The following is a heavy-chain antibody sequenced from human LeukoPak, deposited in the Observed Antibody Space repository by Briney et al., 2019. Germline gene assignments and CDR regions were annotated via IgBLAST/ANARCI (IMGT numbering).Heavy chain of an antibody. CDR1: GGSISSYY. CDR2: IYYSGST. D-gene: IGHD4-17*01. J-gene: IGHJ4*02. Sequence: PSETLSLTCTVSGGSISSYYWSWIRQPPGKGLEWIGYIYYSGSTNYNPSLKSRVTISVDTSKNQFSLKLSPVTAADTAVYYCARDHVSTPLGTTVRGAHDWGQGTLVTVSS. CDR3: ARDHVSTPLGTTVRGAHD. V-gene: IGHV4-59*12.